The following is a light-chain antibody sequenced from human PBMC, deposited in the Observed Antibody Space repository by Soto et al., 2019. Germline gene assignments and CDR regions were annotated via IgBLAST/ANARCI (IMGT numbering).Light chain of an antibody. Sequence: EILMTQSPATPSVSPGERATLSCRASQSISSNLAWYHHKPGQAPRLLIYDAFTRATGIPARFSGSGSGTEFTLTIGSLQSEDFAVYYCQQYNSWPETFGQGTKVEI. V-gene: IGKV3-15*01. CDR1: QSISSN. CDR2: DAF. CDR3: QQYNSWPET. J-gene: IGKJ1*01.